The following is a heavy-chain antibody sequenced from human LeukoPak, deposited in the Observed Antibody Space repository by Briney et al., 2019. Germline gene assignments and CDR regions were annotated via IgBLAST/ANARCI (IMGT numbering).Heavy chain of an antibody. D-gene: IGHD4-23*01. Sequence: QPGGSLRLSCAASGFTFRSYGMNWVRQAPGKGLEWVSAISGSAGSTYYADSVKGRFTISRDNSKNTLYLQMNSLRAEDMAVYYCAKDQNDYGGNSGSFDYWGQGTLVTVSS. CDR3: AKDQNDYGGNSGSFDY. J-gene: IGHJ4*02. CDR1: GFTFRSYG. CDR2: ISGSAGST. V-gene: IGHV3-23*01.